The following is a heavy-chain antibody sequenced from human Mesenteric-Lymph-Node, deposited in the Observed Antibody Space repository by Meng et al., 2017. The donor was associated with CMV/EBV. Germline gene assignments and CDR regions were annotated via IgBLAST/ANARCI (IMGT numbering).Heavy chain of an antibody. D-gene: IGHD2-8*01. CDR1: GGSIISSDYF. Sequence: SETLSLTCTASGGSIISSDYFWGWIRQPPGKGLEWIGSIFHSGSTFYNPSLQSRVTISLDRSKNQFSLKLSSVTAADTAVYYCARGPPGYCTNGVCRRLYYYYYGMDVWGQGTTVTVSS. CDR2: IFHSGST. V-gene: IGHV4-39*01. J-gene: IGHJ6*02. CDR3: ARGPPGYCTNGVCRRLYYYYYGMDV.